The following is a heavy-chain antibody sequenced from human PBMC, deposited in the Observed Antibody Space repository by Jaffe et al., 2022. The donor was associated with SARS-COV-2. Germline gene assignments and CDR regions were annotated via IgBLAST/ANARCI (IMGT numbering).Heavy chain of an antibody. CDR3: ARGSYYDYVWQTYRPEALDY. V-gene: IGHV3-48*02. Sequence: EVQLVESGGDLVQPGGSLRLSCAASGFAFSSYSMNWVRQAPGKGLEWISYISSGARTMYYAESVKGRFSISRDSARNSLYLQMNSLRDEDTAVYYCARGSYYDYVWQTYRPEALDYWGQGTLVTVSS. J-gene: IGHJ4*02. D-gene: IGHD3-16*02. CDR1: GFAFSSYS. CDR2: ISSGARTM.